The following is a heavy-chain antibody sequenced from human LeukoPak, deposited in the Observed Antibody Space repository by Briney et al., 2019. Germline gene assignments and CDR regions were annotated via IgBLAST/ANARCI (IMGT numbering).Heavy chain of an antibody. D-gene: IGHD3-10*01. Sequence: SETLSLTCTVSGGSISSSSYYWGWIRQPPGKGLEWIGSIYYSRSTYYNPSLKSRVTISVDTSKNQFSLKLSSVTAADTAVYYCARRLWFGESYFDYWGQGTLVTVSS. V-gene: IGHV4-39*01. CDR1: GGSISSSSYY. J-gene: IGHJ4*02. CDR3: ARRLWFGESYFDY. CDR2: IYYSRST.